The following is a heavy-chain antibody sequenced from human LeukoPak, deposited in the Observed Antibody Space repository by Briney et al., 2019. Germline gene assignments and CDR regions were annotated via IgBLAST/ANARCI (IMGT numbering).Heavy chain of an antibody. Sequence: VASVKVSCKASGGTFSSYAISWVRQAPGQGLEWMGGIIPIFGTANYAQKFQGRVTITADESTSTAYMELSSLRSEDTAVYYCARGGGTGDQLGFDYWGQGTLVTVSS. CDR3: ARGGGTGDQLGFDY. J-gene: IGHJ4*02. CDR1: GGTFSSYA. CDR2: IIPIFGTA. D-gene: IGHD7-27*01. V-gene: IGHV1-69*13.